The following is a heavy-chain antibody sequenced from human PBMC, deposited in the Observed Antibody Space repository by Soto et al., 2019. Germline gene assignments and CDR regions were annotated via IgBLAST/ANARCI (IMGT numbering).Heavy chain of an antibody. V-gene: IGHV1-69*02. CDR3: TTCFRSSSRPFDY. Sequence: QVQLVQSGAEVKKPGSSVKVSCKASGDTFNFYTINWVRQAPGLGLEWMGRFNPILSFSNSALKFQGRVTLTADKSTSTAYMVLCSLRSEDTAFSYCTTCFRSSSRPFDYWGQGALATVSS. CDR2: FNPILSFS. J-gene: IGHJ4*02. D-gene: IGHD2-21*01. CDR1: GDTFNFYT.